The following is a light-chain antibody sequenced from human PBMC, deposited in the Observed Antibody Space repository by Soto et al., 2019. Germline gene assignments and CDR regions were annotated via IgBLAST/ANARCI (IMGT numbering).Light chain of an antibody. J-gene: IGKJ2*01. V-gene: IGKV1-39*01. CDR3: QQSYSAQYT. Sequence: DIPLTQSPSFLSASVGDRVSLTYRAGQSVGSFLNCYQQKPGEAPRLLIYATSNLQTGVPSRFSVSGSGTEFTLTISTLQPEDLATYFCQQSYSAQYTFGQGTMLEIK. CDR2: ATS. CDR1: QSVGSF.